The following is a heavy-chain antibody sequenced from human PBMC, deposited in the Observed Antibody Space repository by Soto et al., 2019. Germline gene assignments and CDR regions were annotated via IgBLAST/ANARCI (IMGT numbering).Heavy chain of an antibody. J-gene: IGHJ4*02. CDR1: GLTFSSHS. V-gene: IGHV3-48*01. CDR2: ISSGSSTI. Sequence: GGSLRLSCAASGLTFSSHSMNWVRQAPGKGLEWVSYISSGSSTIYYADSVKGRFTISRDNAKNSLYLQMNSLRAEDTAVYYCTRDRHDILTGQDYWGQGTLVTVSS. D-gene: IGHD3-9*01. CDR3: TRDRHDILTGQDY.